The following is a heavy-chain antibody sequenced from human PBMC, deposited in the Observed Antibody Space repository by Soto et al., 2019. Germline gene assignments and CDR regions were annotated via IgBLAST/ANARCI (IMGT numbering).Heavy chain of an antibody. D-gene: IGHD3-22*01. CDR2: IIPILGIA. CDR1: GGTFSSYT. CDR3: ARVVEDYYDSSGYAPPDY. Sequence: QVQLVQSGAEVKKPGSSVKVSCKASGGTFSSYTISWVRQAPGQGLEWMGRIIPILGIANYAQKFQGRVTITANKSTSTDYMEMSSLRSEDTAVYYCARVVEDYYDSSGYAPPDYWGQGTLVTVSS. J-gene: IGHJ4*02. V-gene: IGHV1-69*02.